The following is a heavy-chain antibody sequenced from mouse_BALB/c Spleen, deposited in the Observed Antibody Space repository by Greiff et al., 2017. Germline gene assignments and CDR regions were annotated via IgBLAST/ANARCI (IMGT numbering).Heavy chain of an antibody. V-gene: IGHV5-17*02. D-gene: IGHD4-1*01. CDR3: ARSLGRYFDY. CDR1: GFTFSSFG. Sequence: EVMLVESGGGLVQPGGSRKLSCAASGFTFSSFGMHWVRQAPEKGLEWVAYISSGSSTIYYADTVKGRFTISRDNPKNTLFLQMTSLRSEDTAMYYCARSLGRYFDYWGQGTTLTVSS. J-gene: IGHJ2*01. CDR2: ISSGSSTI.